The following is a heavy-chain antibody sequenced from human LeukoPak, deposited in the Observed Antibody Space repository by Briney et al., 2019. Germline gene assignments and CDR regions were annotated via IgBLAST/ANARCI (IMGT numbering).Heavy chain of an antibody. D-gene: IGHD1-26*01. Sequence: SATLSPTCTLSSRSTSIYNGRWFRKPPGRGLEWIGYFYYSFTTNYYPSPNSQVTISEDISNNHSSLKLTFVPPADTPLYICCSGSTNYNPSIKRRVTISVDTYKHHFSLKLSSVTAADAAVYYCARGNLLYESYYFDAWGQGTLVTVSS. CDR1: SRSTSIYN. CDR3: CSGSTNYNPSIKRRVTISVDTYKHHFSLKLSSVTAADAAVYYCARGNLLYESYYFDA. J-gene: IGHJ4*02. CDR2: FYYSFTT. V-gene: IGHV4-59*13.